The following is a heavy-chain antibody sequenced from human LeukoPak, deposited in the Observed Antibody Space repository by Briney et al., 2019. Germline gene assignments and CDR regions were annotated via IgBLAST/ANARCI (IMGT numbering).Heavy chain of an antibody. CDR2: IYYSGSS. V-gene: IGHV4-59*01. J-gene: IGHJ4*02. D-gene: IGHD3-10*01. Sequence: PSETLSLTCTVSGSSISSYYWTWIRQPPGKGLEWIGYIYYSGSSNYNPSLKSRVTISVDTSKNQFSLKLSSVTASDTAVYYCVRDFYYRADFWGQGTLVTVSS. CDR3: VRDFYYRADF. CDR1: GSSISSYY.